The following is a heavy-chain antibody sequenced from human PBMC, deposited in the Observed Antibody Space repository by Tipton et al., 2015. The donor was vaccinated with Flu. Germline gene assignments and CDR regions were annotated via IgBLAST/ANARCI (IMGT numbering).Heavy chain of an antibody. V-gene: IGHV4-4*07. CDR1: GGSISSYY. CDR3: ARRRQEGEANRYFDY. J-gene: IGHJ4*02. D-gene: IGHD3-16*01. Sequence: TLSLTCTVSGGSISSYYWSWIRQPAGKGLEWIGRMYTSGSTNYNPSLKSRVTMSVDTSKNQFSLNLTSVTAADTAVYYCARRRQEGEANRYFDYWGQGTLVTVSS. CDR2: MYTSGST.